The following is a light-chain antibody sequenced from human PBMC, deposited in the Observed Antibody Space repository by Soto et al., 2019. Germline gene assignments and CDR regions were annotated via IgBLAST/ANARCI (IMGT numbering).Light chain of an antibody. CDR1: SSNIANNY. CDR3: ATWDSSLSVGL. J-gene: IGLJ2*01. Sequence: QSVLTQPPSVSAAPGQKVTISCSGSSSNIANNYVFWYQQFPGTAPKLLIYDDDKRPSGIPDRFSASKSGTSVTLGITGRQTGDEADYYCATWDSSLSVGLFGGGTKLTVL. V-gene: IGLV1-51*01. CDR2: DDD.